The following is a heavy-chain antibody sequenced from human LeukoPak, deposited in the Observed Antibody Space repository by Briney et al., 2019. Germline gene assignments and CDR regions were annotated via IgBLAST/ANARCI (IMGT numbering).Heavy chain of an antibody. V-gene: IGHV1-18*01. CDR2: IHAYNGNT. D-gene: IGHD2-15*01. Sequence: GASVKVSCKASGYTYTSYGISWVRQAPGQGLEWMGWIHAYNGNTNYAQNLQGRVTMTTDTSTTTAHMELRSPRSDDTAVYYCARGYCSDSSCYEPFDYWGQGTLVTVSS. J-gene: IGHJ4*02. CDR3: ARGYCSDSSCYEPFDY. CDR1: GYTYTSYG.